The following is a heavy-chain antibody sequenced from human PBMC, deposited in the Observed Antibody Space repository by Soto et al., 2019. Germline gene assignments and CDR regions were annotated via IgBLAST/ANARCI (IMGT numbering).Heavy chain of an antibody. CDR1: AFTFSDHF. V-gene: IGHV3-72*01. CDR2: SRDKAHSYTT. D-gene: IGHD2-21*01. CDR3: ARNLAYGGGYTFNY. Sequence: EVQLVESGGGLVQPGGSLRLSCEVSAFTFSDHFIDWVRQAPGKGLEWVGRSRDKAHSYTTEYAASVKGRFTISRDDSRNSLYLQMNSLKTEDTAVYYCARNLAYGGGYTFNYWGQGTLVTASS. J-gene: IGHJ4*02.